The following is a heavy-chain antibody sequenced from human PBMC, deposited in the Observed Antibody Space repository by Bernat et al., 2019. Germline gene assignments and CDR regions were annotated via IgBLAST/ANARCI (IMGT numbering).Heavy chain of an antibody. Sequence: EVQLVESGGGLVQPGGSLRLSCAASGFTLKSHEMNWVRQAPGKGLEWISYISSSGTAVHYADSVRGRFTISRDTAKNSLYLQLNSLRVEDTAVYYCARDEFDRSGDAFDIWGQGTMVTVSS. CDR3: ARDEFDRSGDAFDI. CDR1: GFTLKSHE. J-gene: IGHJ3*02. V-gene: IGHV3-48*03. D-gene: IGHD3-10*01. CDR2: ISSSGTAV.